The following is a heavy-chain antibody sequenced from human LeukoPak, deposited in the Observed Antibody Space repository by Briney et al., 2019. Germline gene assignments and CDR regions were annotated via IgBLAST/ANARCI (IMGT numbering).Heavy chain of an antibody. D-gene: IGHD3-22*01. V-gene: IGHV4-59*01. CDR2: IYYSGST. J-gene: IGHJ4*02. CDR1: GGSISSYY. CDR3: ASGIGYYSNFDY. Sequence: PSETLSLTCTVSGGSISSYYWSWIRQPPGKGLEWIGYIYYSGSTNYNPSLKSRVTISVDTSKNQFSLKLSSVTAADTAVYYCASGIGYYSNFDYWGQGTLVTVSS.